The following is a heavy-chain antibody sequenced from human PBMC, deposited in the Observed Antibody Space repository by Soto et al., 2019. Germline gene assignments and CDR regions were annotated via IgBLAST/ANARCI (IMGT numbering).Heavy chain of an antibody. CDR3: ARFYGNAFDV. V-gene: IGHV4-39*02. CDR2: IYYDGST. J-gene: IGHJ3*01. Sequence: SETLSLTFYFYGGSITPSRDNRYWIRQPPGKGREWIGTIYYDGSTSYNPSLKSQVTISVDTSKKPLALKVNSVTAADTAVYYCARFYGNAFDVWGRGTVVTVSS. D-gene: IGHD3-10*01. CDR1: GGSITPSRDN.